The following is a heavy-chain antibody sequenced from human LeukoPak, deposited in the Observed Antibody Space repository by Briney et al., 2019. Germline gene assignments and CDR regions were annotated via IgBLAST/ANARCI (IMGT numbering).Heavy chain of an antibody. CDR1: GFTFSSYE. CDR3: AELAITMIGGV. J-gene: IGHJ6*04. CDR2: ISSSGSTV. D-gene: IGHD3-10*02. Sequence: QPGGSLRLSCAASGFTFSSYEMNWVRQAPGKGLEWVSYISSSGSTVYYADSVKGRFTISRDNAKNSLYLQMNSLRAEDTAVYYCAELAITMIGGVWGKGTTVTISS. V-gene: IGHV3-48*03.